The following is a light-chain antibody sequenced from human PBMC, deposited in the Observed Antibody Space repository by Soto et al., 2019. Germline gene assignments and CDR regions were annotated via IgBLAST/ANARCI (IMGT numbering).Light chain of an antibody. J-gene: IGLJ2*01. V-gene: IGLV2-23*01. CDR1: SSDVGSYNL. CDR2: EGS. Sequence: QSALTQPASVSGSPGQSITISCTGTSSDVGSYNLVSWYQQHPGKAPRLMIYEGSKRPSGVSNRFSGSKSGNTASLTISGRQTEDEADYHCCSYTGSSTLVIFGGGTKLTVL. CDR3: CSYTGSSTLVI.